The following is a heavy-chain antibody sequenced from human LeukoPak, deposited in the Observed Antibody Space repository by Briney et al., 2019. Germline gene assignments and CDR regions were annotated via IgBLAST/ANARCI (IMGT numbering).Heavy chain of an antibody. CDR3: AKDITMIVVVIAFDY. J-gene: IGHJ4*02. CDR1: GFTFSSYA. D-gene: IGHD3-22*01. Sequence: PGRSLRLSCAASGFTFSSYAMSWVRQAPGKGLEWVSAISGSGGSTYYADSVKGRFTISRDNSKNTLYLQMNSLRAEDTAVYYCAKDITMIVVVIAFDYWGQGTLVTVSS. CDR2: ISGSGGST. V-gene: IGHV3-23*01.